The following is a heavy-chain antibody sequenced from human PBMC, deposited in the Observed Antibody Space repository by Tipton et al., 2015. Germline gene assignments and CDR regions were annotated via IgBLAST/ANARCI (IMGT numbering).Heavy chain of an antibody. Sequence: TLSLTCTVSGVSISLYYWGWIRQPPGKGLEWIGSVHYSGSTYYNPSLKSRVTISVDTSKNQFSLKLSSVTAADTAVYYCARRFSHSSSWTFDYWGQGTLVTVSS. CDR1: GVSISLYY. CDR2: VHYSGST. J-gene: IGHJ4*02. D-gene: IGHD6-13*01. CDR3: ARRFSHSSSWTFDY. V-gene: IGHV4-39*01.